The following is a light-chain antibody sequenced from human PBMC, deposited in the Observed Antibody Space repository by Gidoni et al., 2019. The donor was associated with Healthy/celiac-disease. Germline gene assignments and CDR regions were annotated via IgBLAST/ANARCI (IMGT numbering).Light chain of an antibody. CDR2: GAS. CDR1: QSFSSN. J-gene: IGKJ1*01. V-gene: IGKV3-15*01. CDR3: QQYNNWWT. Sequence: EIVMTQSPATLSVSPGERATLSCRASQSFSSNLAWYQQKPGQAPRLLIYGASTRATGIPARFSGSGSGTEFTLTISSLQSEDFAVYYCQQYNNWWTFGQXTKVEIK.